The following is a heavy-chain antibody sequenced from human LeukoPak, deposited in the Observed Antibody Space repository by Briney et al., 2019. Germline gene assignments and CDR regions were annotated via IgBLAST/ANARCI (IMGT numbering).Heavy chain of an antibody. CDR3: ARGLIYDFWSGHNPYYMDV. V-gene: IGHV1-8*01. CDR1: GYTFTSYD. D-gene: IGHD3-3*01. J-gene: IGHJ6*03. Sequence: ASVKVSCKASGYTFTSYDINWVRQATGQGLEWMGWMNPNSGNTGYAQKFQGRVTMTRNTSISTAYMELSSLRSEDTAVYYCARGLIYDFWSGHNPYYMDVWGKGTTVTVSS. CDR2: MNPNSGNT.